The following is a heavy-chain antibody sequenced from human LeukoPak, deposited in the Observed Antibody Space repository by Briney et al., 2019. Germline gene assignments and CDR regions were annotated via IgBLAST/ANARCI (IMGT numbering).Heavy chain of an antibody. CDR1: GFNFKSKC. Sequence: PGGSLRLSCATSGFNFKSKCMTWVRQAPGKGLEWVANIKQDGREKYHGGSVKGRFTISRDNAKSSLSLEMSSLRAEDTVAYGCAAPPSDFWGQGTLVAVSS. V-gene: IGHV3-7*03. CDR2: IKQDGREK. CDR3: AAPPSDF. J-gene: IGHJ4*02.